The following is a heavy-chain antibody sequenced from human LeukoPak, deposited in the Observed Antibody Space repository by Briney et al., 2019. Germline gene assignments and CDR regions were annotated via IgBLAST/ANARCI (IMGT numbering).Heavy chain of an antibody. D-gene: IGHD7-27*01. CDR2: INAGNGNT. Sequence: ASVKVSCKASGYTFTSYAMHWVRQAPGQRLEWMGWINAGNGNTKYSQKFQGRVTITRDTSASTAYMELSSLRSEDTAVYYCARFGHENWGGFDYWGQGTLVTVSS. CDR1: GYTFTSYA. V-gene: IGHV1-3*01. CDR3: ARFGHENWGGFDY. J-gene: IGHJ4*02.